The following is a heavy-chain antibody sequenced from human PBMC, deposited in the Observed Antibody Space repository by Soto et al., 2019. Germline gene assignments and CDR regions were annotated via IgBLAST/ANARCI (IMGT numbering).Heavy chain of an antibody. V-gene: IGHV4-31*02. CDR1: GGSISSGGYY. D-gene: IGHD4-17*01. CDR3: ARVARRPYYGDELVYGMDV. J-gene: IGHJ6*02. CDR2: IYYSGST. Sequence: SETLSLTCTVSGGSISSGGYYWSWILQHPGKGLEWIGYIYYSGSTYYNPSLKSRVTISVDTSKNQFSLKLSSVTAADTAVYYCARVARRPYYGDELVYGMDVWGQGATVTVSS.